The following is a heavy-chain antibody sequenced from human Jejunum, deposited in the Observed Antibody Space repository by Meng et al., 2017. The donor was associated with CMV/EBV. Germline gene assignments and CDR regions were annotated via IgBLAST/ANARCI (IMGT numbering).Heavy chain of an antibody. V-gene: IGHV2-5*02. CDR1: LTPSGLG. J-gene: IGHJ5*02. Sequence: LTPSGLGVGWIRQPPGKALEWLALVYWDDDKRYNPSLKTRLTITRDTSKNQVVLIMTNMDPVDTGTYYCVRSGGSTWYEENNWFDPWGQGTLVTVSS. CDR3: VRSGGSTWYEENNWFDP. D-gene: IGHD6-13*01. CDR2: VYWDDDK.